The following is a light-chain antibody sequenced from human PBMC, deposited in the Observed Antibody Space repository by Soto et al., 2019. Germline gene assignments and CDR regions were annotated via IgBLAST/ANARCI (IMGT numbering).Light chain of an antibody. CDR2: GAS. Sequence: EIVLTQSPGTLALSPGERINLSCRARQGVRRSYFAWDQQKTAQAPRLLIYGASNRATGIPDRFSGSGSGTDFTLTISRLEPEDFAVYYCQQYGGSPPYTFGQGTKLEIK. CDR3: QQYGGSPPYT. J-gene: IGKJ2*01. V-gene: IGKV3-20*01. CDR1: QGVRRSY.